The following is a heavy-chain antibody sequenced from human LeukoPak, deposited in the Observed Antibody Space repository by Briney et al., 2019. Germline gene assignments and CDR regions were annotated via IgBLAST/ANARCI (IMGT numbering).Heavy chain of an antibody. Sequence: GGSLRLSCAASGFTFSSYSMSWVRQAPGKGLEWVSSISSSSSYIYYADSVKGRFTISRDNAKNSLYLQMNSLRAEDTAVYYCARDSVALWCGGDCYSSYYYYMDVWGKGTTVTISS. J-gene: IGHJ6*03. V-gene: IGHV3-21*01. D-gene: IGHD2-21*02. CDR2: ISSSSSYI. CDR1: GFTFSSYS. CDR3: ARDSVALWCGGDCYSSYYYYMDV.